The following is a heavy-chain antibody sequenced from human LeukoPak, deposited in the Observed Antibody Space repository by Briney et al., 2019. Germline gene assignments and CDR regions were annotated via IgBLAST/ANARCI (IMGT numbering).Heavy chain of an antibody. CDR3: ATGSITFGGVIVPYYFDY. CDR1: GFTFSSYW. D-gene: IGHD3-16*02. Sequence: QPGGPLRLSCAASGFTFSSYWMSWVRQAPGKGLEWVAFIRYDGSNKYYADSVKGRFTISRDNSKNTLYLQMNSLRAEDTAVYYCATGSITFGGVIVPYYFDYWGQGTLVTVSS. CDR2: IRYDGSNK. V-gene: IGHV3-30*02. J-gene: IGHJ4*02.